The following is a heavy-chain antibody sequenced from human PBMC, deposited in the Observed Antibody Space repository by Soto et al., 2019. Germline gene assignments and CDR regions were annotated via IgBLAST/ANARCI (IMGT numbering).Heavy chain of an antibody. D-gene: IGHD6-13*01. CDR2: ISYDGSNK. CDR3: AKEVRGSRWHNDY. J-gene: IGHJ4*02. Sequence: QVQLVESGGGVVQPGRSLTLSCAASGFTFSSYGMHWVRQAPGKGLEWVAVISYDGSNKHYADSVKGRFTISRDNSKNTLYLQMNSLRAEDTAVYFCAKEVRGSRWHNDYWGQGTLVTVSS. CDR1: GFTFSSYG. V-gene: IGHV3-30*18.